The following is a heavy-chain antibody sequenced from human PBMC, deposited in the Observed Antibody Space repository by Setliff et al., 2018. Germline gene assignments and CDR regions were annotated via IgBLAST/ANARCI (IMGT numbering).Heavy chain of an antibody. J-gene: IGHJ6*02. D-gene: IGHD3-3*01. CDR2: ISGSGVST. V-gene: IGHV3-23*01. CDR1: GFTFSSYA. Sequence: GGSLRLSCAASGFTFSSYAMSWVRQAPGKGLEWVSAISGSGVSTYYADSVKGRFTISRDNSKDTLYLQMNSLRAEDTAVYYCAKVNNRFWSGYYPYYYGMDVWGQGTTVTVSS. CDR3: AKVNNRFWSGYYPYYYGMDV.